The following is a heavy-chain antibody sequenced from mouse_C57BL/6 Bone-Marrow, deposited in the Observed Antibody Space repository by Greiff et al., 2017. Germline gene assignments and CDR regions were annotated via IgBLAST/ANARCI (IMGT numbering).Heavy chain of an antibody. CDR3: ARGNDGYFPWFAY. CDR2: ISDGGSYT. V-gene: IGHV5-4*03. J-gene: IGHJ3*01. D-gene: IGHD2-3*01. Sequence: EVKLVESGGGLVKPGGSLKLSCAASGFTFSSYAMSWVRQTPEKRLEWVATISDGGSYTYYPDNVKGRFTISRDNAKNNLYLQMSHLKSEDTAMYYCARGNDGYFPWFAYWGQGTLVTVSA. CDR1: GFTFSSYA.